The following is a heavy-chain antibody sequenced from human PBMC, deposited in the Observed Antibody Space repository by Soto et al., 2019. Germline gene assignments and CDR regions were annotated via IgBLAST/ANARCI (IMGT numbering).Heavy chain of an antibody. CDR1: GFTFNNYA. V-gene: IGHV3-23*01. D-gene: IGHD1-1*01. J-gene: IGHJ4*02. Sequence: EVQLLESGGGLVQPGGSLRLSCAASGFTFNNYAMSWVRQAPGKGPEWVSVISGSGGSTYYADSVKGRFTISRDNSKNTLYLHMNSLRGEDTAVYYCAKRATGTYFDYWGQGTLVTVSS. CDR2: ISGSGGST. CDR3: AKRATGTYFDY.